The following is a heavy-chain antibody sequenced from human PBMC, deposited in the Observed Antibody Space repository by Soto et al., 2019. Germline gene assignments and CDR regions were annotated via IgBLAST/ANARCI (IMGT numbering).Heavy chain of an antibody. CDR2: IYYSVIT. CDR1: CGSIRSYY. V-gene: IGHV4-59*01. J-gene: IGHJ6*02. CDR3: ARGMKWWLRGMDV. Sequence: SETLSLTCTVSCGSIRSYYWSWIRQPPGNGLYCIGYIYYSVITNXXPSLKSRXXISVDTSKNHXSLKLXSVTAAYTALXYCARGMKWWLRGMDVWCQGTTVTVS. D-gene: IGHD2-15*01.